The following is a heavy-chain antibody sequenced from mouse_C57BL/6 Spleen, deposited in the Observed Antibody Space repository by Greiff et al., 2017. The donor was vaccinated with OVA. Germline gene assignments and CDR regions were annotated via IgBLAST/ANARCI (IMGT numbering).Heavy chain of an antibody. CDR1: GYTFTSYW. Sequence: VQLQQPGAELVKPGASVKLSCKASGYTFTSYWMQWVKQRPGQGLEWIGEIDPSDSYPNYNQKFKGKATLTVDTSSSTAYMQLSSLTSEDSAVYYCARPIYYGSRGAMDYWGQGTSVTVSS. CDR3: ARPIYYGSRGAMDY. CDR2: IDPSDSYP. J-gene: IGHJ4*01. D-gene: IGHD1-1*01. V-gene: IGHV1-50*01.